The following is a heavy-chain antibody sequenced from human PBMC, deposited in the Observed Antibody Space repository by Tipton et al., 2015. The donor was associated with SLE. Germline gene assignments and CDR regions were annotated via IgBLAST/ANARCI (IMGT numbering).Heavy chain of an antibody. V-gene: IGHV3-21*01. CDR1: GFTFSDYS. J-gene: IGHJ4*02. CDR3: ARVPYCSSTSCPED. D-gene: IGHD2-2*01. Sequence: SLRLSCAASGFTFSDYSLNWVRQAPGKGLEWVSSMGSRSSYIYYADSAKGRFTISRDNAKNSLYLQMNTLRAEDTAVYYCARVPYCSSTSCPEDWGQGTLVTVSS. CDR2: MGSRSSYI.